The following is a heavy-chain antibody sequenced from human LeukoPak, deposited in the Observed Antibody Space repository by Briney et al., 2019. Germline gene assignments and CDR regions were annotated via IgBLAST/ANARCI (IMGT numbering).Heavy chain of an antibody. D-gene: IGHD3-22*01. Sequence: PGGSLILSCAASGFTVSSNYMNWVRQGPGTGLEGVSVLYSGGSTYYADSVKGRFTISRDNAKNTLYLQMDSLRVEDTAVYYCARDDSGGYYRFRFWGQGTLVTVSS. CDR1: GFTVSSNY. CDR3: ARDDSGGYYRFRF. V-gene: IGHV3-53*01. CDR2: LYSGGST. J-gene: IGHJ4*02.